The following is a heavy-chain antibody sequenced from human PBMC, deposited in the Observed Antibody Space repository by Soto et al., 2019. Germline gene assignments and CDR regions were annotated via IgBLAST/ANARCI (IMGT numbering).Heavy chain of an antibody. J-gene: IGHJ5*02. CDR2: INSDGSST. V-gene: IGHV3-74*01. CDR1: GFTFSSYW. CDR3: ARDYYYYDSSGYYYNWFDP. D-gene: IGHD3-22*01. Sequence: EVQLVESGGGLVQPGGSLRLSCAASGFTFSSYWMHWVRQAPGKGLVWVSRINSDGSSTSYADSVKGRFTISRDNAKNTMYLQKNSLRAEDTAVYYCARDYYYYDSSGYYYNWFDPWGQGTLVTVSS.